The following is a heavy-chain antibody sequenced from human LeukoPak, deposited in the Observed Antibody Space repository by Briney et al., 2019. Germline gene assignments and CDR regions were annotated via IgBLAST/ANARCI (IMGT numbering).Heavy chain of an antibody. CDR2: ISSSGNKK. V-gene: IGHV3-30*04. Sequence: PGGSLRLSCAASGFTFSSYAMHWVRQAPGKGLEWVAVISSSGNKKYYADSVKGRFTVSRDNSKNTLYLQMNSLSAEDTAVYYCVRDQGYWGQGTLVTVSS. CDR3: VRDQGY. CDR1: GFTFSSYA. J-gene: IGHJ4*02.